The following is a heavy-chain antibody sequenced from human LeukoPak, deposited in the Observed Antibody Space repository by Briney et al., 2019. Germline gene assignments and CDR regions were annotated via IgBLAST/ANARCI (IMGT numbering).Heavy chain of an antibody. CDR2: INHSGST. CDR3: ARGQVTVVVVAVEPYFDY. J-gene: IGHJ4*02. Sequence: SETLSPTCAVYGGSFSGYYWSWIRQPPGKGLEWIGEINHSGSTNYNPSLKSRVTISVDTSKNQFSLKLSSVTAADTAVYYCARGQVTVVVVAVEPYFDYWGQGTLVTVSS. CDR1: GGSFSGYY. V-gene: IGHV4-34*01. D-gene: IGHD2-15*01.